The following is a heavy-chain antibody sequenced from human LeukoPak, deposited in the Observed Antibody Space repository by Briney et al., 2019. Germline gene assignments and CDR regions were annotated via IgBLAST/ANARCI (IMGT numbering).Heavy chain of an antibody. CDR3: ARHPSQKNYYDSSGYYIGWFDP. V-gene: IGHV4-39*01. J-gene: IGHJ5*02. CDR1: VGSISSSSYY. CDR2: IYYSGST. D-gene: IGHD3-22*01. Sequence: SETLSLTCTVSVGSISSSSYYWGWIRQPPGKGLEWIGSIYYSGSTYYNPSLKSRVTISVDTSKNQFSLKLSSVTAADTAVYYCARHPSQKNYYDSSGYYIGWFDPWGQGTLVTVSS.